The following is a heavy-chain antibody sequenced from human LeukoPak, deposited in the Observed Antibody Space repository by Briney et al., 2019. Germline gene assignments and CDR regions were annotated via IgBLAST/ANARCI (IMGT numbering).Heavy chain of an antibody. V-gene: IGHV4-31*03. J-gene: IGHJ6*03. D-gene: IGHD3-16*01. CDR3: ARTIRRWGPSYYYYYMDV. Sequence: PSETLSLTCTVSGGSISSGGYYWSWIRQHPGKGLEWIGYMYYIGSTYYNPSLKSRVTISVDTSKNQFSLKLSSVTAADTAVYYCARTIRRWGPSYYYYYMDVWGKGTTVTVSS. CDR2: MYYIGST. CDR1: GGSISSGGYY.